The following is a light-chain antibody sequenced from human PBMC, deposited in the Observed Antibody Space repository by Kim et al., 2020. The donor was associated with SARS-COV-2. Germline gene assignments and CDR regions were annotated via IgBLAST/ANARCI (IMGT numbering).Light chain of an antibody. Sequence: DVVMTQSPLSLPVTLGQPASISCRSSQSLVRSDGNTWLSWFQQRPGQSPRRLIYKISNRDSGVPDRFSGSGSGTDFTLKISRVEAEYVGVYYCMQGTHLPRTFGGGTKVDIK. J-gene: IGKJ4*01. CDR2: KIS. CDR1: QSLVRSDGNTW. V-gene: IGKV2-30*02. CDR3: MQGTHLPRT.